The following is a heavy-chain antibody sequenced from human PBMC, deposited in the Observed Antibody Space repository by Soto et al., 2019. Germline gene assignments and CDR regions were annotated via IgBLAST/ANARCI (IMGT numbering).Heavy chain of an antibody. CDR2: ISYDGTKK. Sequence: GGSLRLSCAASGFTFSSYAVYWVRQAPGRGLEWVALISYDGTKKYYADSVKGRFTISRDNSNNTLYLQMNSLRAEDTAVYYCARGGGHMFYYFDHWGQGTLVTVSS. CDR3: ARGGGHMFYYFDH. J-gene: IGHJ4*02. D-gene: IGHD5-18*01. V-gene: IGHV3-30-3*01. CDR1: GFTFSSYA.